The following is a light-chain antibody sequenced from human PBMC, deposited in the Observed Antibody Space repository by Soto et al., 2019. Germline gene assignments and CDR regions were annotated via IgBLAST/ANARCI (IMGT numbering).Light chain of an antibody. Sequence: EIWMTQSPATLSVSPGERATLSCRASQSVSRNLAWYQQKPGQAPRLLIYGASTRATGIPARFSGSGSGTEFTLTISSLKPEDFAVXXXXXXXNXXXXTXGHGTXVDIK. CDR3: XXXXNXXXXT. CDR2: GAS. CDR1: QSVSRN. V-gene: IGKV3-15*01. J-gene: IGKJ1*01.